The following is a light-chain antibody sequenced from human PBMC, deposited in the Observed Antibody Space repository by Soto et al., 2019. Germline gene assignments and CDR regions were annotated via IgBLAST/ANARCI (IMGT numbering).Light chain of an antibody. CDR3: QQYGSSPRT. CDR1: QSVSSNY. V-gene: IGKV3-20*01. Sequence: EIVLTQSPGTLSLSPGERATPSCRASQSVSSNYLAWYQQKPGQAPRLLIYGASSRATGIPDRFSGSGSGTDFTLTISRLEPEDFAVYSCQQYGSSPRTFGQGTKVDIK. J-gene: IGKJ1*01. CDR2: GAS.